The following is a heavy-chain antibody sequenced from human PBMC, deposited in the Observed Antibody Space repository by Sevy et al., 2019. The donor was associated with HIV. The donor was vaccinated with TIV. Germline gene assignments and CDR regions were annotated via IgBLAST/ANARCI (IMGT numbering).Heavy chain of an antibody. V-gene: IGHV3-15*01. J-gene: IGHJ4*02. Sequence: GGSLRLSCAASGFIFSSAWMSWVRQAPGKGLEWVGRIKRKTDGGTTDYAAPVRGRFTISRDDSKNTLYLQMNSLKTEDTAVYYCVTDEEWNGVGATSFDYWGQGTLVTVSS. D-gene: IGHD1-26*01. CDR3: VTDEEWNGVGATSFDY. CDR2: IKRKTDGGTT. CDR1: GFIFSSAW.